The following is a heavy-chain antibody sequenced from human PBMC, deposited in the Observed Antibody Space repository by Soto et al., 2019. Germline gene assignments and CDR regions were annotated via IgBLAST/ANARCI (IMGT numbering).Heavy chain of an antibody. J-gene: IGHJ6*03. V-gene: IGHV4-61*07. Sequence: WTWIRQPPGKGLEWIAYIYYSGGALYNPSLKSRVTISVDTSKSEFSLRVTSVTAADTAVYYCARLYPEYYYYDMDVWGKGTTVTVSS. D-gene: IGHD3-16*02. CDR3: ARLYPEYYYYDMDV. CDR2: IYYSGGA.